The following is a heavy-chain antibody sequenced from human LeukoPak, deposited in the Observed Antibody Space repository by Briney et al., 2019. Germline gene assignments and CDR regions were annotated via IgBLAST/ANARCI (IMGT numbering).Heavy chain of an antibody. CDR2: IYYSGST. J-gene: IGHJ4*02. CDR1: GGSISSSSYY. CDR3: ARGVILTGYYDY. Sequence: SETLSLTCTVSGGSISSSSYYWGWIRQPPGKGLEWIGSIYYSGSTYYNPSLKSRVTISVDTSKNQFSLKLSSMTAADTAVYYCARGVILTGYYDYWGQGTLVTVSS. V-gene: IGHV4-39*07. D-gene: IGHD3-9*01.